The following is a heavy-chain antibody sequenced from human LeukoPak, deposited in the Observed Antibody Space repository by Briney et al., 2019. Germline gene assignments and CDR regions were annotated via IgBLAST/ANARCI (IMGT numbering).Heavy chain of an antibody. V-gene: IGHV3-53*01. J-gene: IGHJ6*03. D-gene: IGHD5-24*01. CDR2: IYSGGRT. CDR3: ARSTRDGYNHYHYYYMDV. Sequence: AESLRLSCAASGFFVSSNYMNWVRQPPGKGLEWVSVIYSGGRTYYTDSVKGRFTISRDISNNPLYLHMNCLSPADTAVYYCARSTRDGYNHYHYYYMDVWGKGTTVTVSS. CDR1: GFFVSSNY.